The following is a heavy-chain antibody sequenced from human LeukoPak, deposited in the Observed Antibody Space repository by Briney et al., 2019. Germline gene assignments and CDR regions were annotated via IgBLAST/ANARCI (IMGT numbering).Heavy chain of an antibody. CDR1: GFSFTSYG. CDR2: ISDSGAYT. V-gene: IGHV3-23*01. CDR3: ARSVVPAAMIWFGELFYADY. D-gene: IGHD3-10*01. J-gene: IGHJ4*02. Sequence: GGTLRLSCAASGFSFTSYGMSWVRQAPGKGLEWISTISDSGAYTYYADFVKGRFTVSRDNSKNMVFLEVNSLRAEDTAVYYCARSVVPAAMIWFGELFYADYWGQGTLVTVSS.